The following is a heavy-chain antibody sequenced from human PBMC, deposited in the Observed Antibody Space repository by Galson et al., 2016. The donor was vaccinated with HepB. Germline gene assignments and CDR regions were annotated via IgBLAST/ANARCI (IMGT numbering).Heavy chain of an antibody. Sequence: ETLSLTCTVSGGSISSSSYYWGWIRQPPGKGLEWIGSIYYSGTTYYNPSLKSRVTISVDTSKNQFSLKLSSVTAADTAVYYCARPNRSSGSYASQLPGIDAVDIWGQGTMVTVAS. D-gene: IGHD1-26*01. CDR2: IYYSGTT. CDR3: ARPNRSSGSYASQLPGIDAVDI. CDR1: GGSISSSSYY. V-gene: IGHV4-39*01. J-gene: IGHJ3*02.